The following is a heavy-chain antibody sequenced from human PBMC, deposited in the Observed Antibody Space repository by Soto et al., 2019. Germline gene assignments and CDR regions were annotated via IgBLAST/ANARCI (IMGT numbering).Heavy chain of an antibody. CDR3: SRAIGCGEVLQAASPPGTVYGIDF. J-gene: IGHJ6*02. CDR2: IYPSVGSK. D-gene: IGHD2-2*01. Sequence: ASVKVSCKASGYTFTSYSMHWVRQAPGQGLEWMGIIYPSVGSKSYAQKFQGRVTMTRDTSTSTVYMELSSLPSEDKAVYYWSRAIGCGEVLQAASPPGTVYGIDFWGQGTTVKVSS. CDR1: GYTFTSYS. V-gene: IGHV1-46*01.